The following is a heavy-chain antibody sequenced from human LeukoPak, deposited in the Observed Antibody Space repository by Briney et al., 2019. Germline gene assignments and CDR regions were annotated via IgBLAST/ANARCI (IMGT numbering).Heavy chain of an antibody. D-gene: IGHD6-13*01. J-gene: IGHJ5*02. CDR1: GGTLSSYP. CDR2: IIPVVGLT. CDR3: ARTIAAPAGGMWFDP. Sequence: GASVKVSCKASGGTLSSYPIGWVRQAPGQGLEWMGRIIPVVGLTTYAQNFQGRVTFTADISTTTAYMELSSLRFEDTAVYYCARTIAAPAGGMWFDPWGQGTQVTVSS. V-gene: IGHV1-69*02.